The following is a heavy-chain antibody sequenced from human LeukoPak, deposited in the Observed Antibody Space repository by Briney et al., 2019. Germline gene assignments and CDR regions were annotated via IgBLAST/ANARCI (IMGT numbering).Heavy chain of an antibody. J-gene: IGHJ4*02. D-gene: IGHD3-3*01. CDR3: AKDVLLDTIFGVVLEY. CDR2: ISGSGGST. CDR1: GFTFSSYA. V-gene: IGHV3-23*01. Sequence: GGSLRLSCAASGFTFSSYAMSWVRQAPGKGLEWVSAISGSGGSTYYADSVKGRFTISRDNSKNTMYLEMNRLRAEDTAIYYCAKDVLLDTIFGVVLEYWGQGSLVTVSS.